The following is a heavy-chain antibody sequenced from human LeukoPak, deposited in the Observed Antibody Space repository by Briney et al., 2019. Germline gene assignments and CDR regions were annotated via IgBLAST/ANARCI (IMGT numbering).Heavy chain of an antibody. J-gene: IGHJ3*01. CDR2: ISAHNGNT. V-gene: IGHV1-18*01. CDR3: ARGHYYDSSGYPF. D-gene: IGHD3-22*01. CDR1: GYTFTSYG. Sequence: GASVKVSCKASGYTFTSYGISWVRQAPGQGLEWMGWISAHNGNTNYAQKLLGRVTMTTDTSTSTAYMELRGLRSDDTAVYYCARGHYYDSSGYPFWGQGTMVTVSS.